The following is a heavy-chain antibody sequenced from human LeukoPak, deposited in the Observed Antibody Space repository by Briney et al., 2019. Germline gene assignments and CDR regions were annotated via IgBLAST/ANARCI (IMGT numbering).Heavy chain of an antibody. CDR1: GFTFSRTT. Sequence: GGSLRLSCAASGFTFSRTTMNWVRQAPGKGLEWVSSISSTSTYIYYADSVKGRFTISRDNAKRSLYLQMNSLRAEDAAVYYCARDAEGTRGDYWGQGTLVTVSS. J-gene: IGHJ4*02. V-gene: IGHV3-21*01. D-gene: IGHD1-7*01. CDR3: ARDAEGTRGDY. CDR2: ISSTSTYI.